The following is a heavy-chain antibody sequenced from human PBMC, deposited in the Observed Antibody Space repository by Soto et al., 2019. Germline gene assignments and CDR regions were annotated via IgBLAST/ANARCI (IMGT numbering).Heavy chain of an antibody. J-gene: IGHJ5*01. D-gene: IGHD2-21*01. CDR1: GYTFTSYG. V-gene: IGHV1-18*01. Sequence: QVQLVQSGAEVKKPGASVKVSCKASGYTFTSYGISWVRQAPGQGLELMGWISAYNGNTNYAQKHQGRDPMTTDTATRSVYMELRSLRSDDPGVYCNAPYVRGQNFNSWRLATPLTVSS. CDR2: ISAYNGNT. CDR3: APYVRGQNFNS.